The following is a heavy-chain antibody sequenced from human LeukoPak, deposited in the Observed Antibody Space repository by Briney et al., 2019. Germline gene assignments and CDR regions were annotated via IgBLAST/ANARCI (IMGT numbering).Heavy chain of an antibody. J-gene: IGHJ4*02. CDR3: VRVGSVTGSCFDC. Sequence: QPGGSLRLSCAASGFTFSSSWMQWVRQPPGKGLVWVSRINGDGSSTSYADSVKGRFTISRDNARNTLYLQMNSLRPEDTAVYYCVRVGSVTGSCFDCWGQGTLVTVSS. CDR1: GFTFSSSW. V-gene: IGHV3-74*01. D-gene: IGHD6-19*01. CDR2: INGDGSST.